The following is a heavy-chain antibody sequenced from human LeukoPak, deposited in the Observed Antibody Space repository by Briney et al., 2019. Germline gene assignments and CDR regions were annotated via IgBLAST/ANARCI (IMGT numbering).Heavy chain of an antibody. CDR3: ARGAVEADTRYWFDP. CDR1: GGSVSSNNYY. CDR2: ISYSGIT. Sequence: SETLSLTCTVSGGSVSSNNYYWSWIRQPPGKGLEWIGYISYSGITYYNPSLKSRVTISLDTSKNQFSLKLSSVTAADTAVYFCARGAVEADTRYWFDPWGQGTLVTVSS. V-gene: IGHV4-30-4*01. J-gene: IGHJ5*02. D-gene: IGHD2-15*01.